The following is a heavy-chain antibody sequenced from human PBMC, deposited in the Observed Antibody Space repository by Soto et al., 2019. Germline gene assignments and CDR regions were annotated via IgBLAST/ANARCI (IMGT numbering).Heavy chain of an antibody. CDR2: ISYDGSNK. V-gene: IGHV3-30-3*01. CDR3: ARDGPTVLRFLFGNYYYGTDV. J-gene: IGHJ6*02. CDR1: GFTFSSYA. Sequence: GGSLRLSCAASGFTFSSYAMHWVRQAPGKGLEWVAVISYDGSNKYYADSVKGRFTISRDNSKNTLYLQMNSLRAEDTAVYYCARDGPTVLRFLFGNYYYGTDVWGQGTTVTVSS. D-gene: IGHD3-3*01.